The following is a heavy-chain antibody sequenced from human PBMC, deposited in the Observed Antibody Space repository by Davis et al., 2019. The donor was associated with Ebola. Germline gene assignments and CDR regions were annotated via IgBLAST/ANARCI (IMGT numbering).Heavy chain of an antibody. D-gene: IGHD3-3*01. V-gene: IGHV4-30-4*08. CDR1: GGTISSGGFH. J-gene: IGHJ4*02. Sequence: MPSETLSLTCTVSGGTISSGGFHWSWIRQHPGKGLEWIGYNYFDGRTFYNPSLKSRVTISVDTSKNQFSLKLNSVTATDTAVYYCEGASITIFGVAKFEYWGQGTLVTVSS. CDR2: NYFDGRT. CDR3: EGASITIFGVAKFEY.